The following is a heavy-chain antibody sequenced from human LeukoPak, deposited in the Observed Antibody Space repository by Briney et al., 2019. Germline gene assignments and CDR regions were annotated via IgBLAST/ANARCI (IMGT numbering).Heavy chain of an antibody. CDR1: GYTFSSCG. V-gene: IGHV3-23*01. Sequence: GGSLRLSCAASGYTFSSCGMSWVRQAPGKGLEWVSAIGARGDTTYYADSVEGRFTISRDNSKKTLYLQMNSLRAEDTAVYYCAQSISGWHHQANLEYWGQGALVAVSP. CDR2: IGARGDTT. D-gene: IGHD6-19*01. CDR3: AQSISGWHHQANLEY. J-gene: IGHJ4*02.